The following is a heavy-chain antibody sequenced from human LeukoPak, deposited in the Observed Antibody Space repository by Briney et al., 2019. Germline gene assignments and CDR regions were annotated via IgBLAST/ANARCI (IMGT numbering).Heavy chain of an antibody. J-gene: IGHJ4*02. Sequence: PSETLSLTCTVSGDSISSSSYYWGWFRQPPGKGLEWVSGISDSGGSTYYADSVKGRFTISRDNSKNTLYLQMNSLRAEDTAVYYCAKDFQYVDYFDYWGQGTLVTVSS. V-gene: IGHV3-23*01. D-gene: IGHD2-2*01. CDR2: ISDSGGST. CDR3: AKDFQYVDYFDY. CDR1: GDSISSSSYY.